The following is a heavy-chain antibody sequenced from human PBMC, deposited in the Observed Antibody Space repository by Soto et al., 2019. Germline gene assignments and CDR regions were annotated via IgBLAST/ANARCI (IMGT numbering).Heavy chain of an antibody. CDR2: ISSSSSYI. CDR1: GFTFSSYS. Sequence: EVQLVESGGGLVKPGGSLRLSCAASGFTFSSYSMNWVRQAPGKGLEWVSSISSSSSYIYYADSVKGRFTISRDNAKNSLYLQMHSLRAEDTAVYYCAQGAGAFDYWGQGTLVTVSS. V-gene: IGHV3-21*01. CDR3: AQGAGAFDY. J-gene: IGHJ4*02. D-gene: IGHD3-16*01.